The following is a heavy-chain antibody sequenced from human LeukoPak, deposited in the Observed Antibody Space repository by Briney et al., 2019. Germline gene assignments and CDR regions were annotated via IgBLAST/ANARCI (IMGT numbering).Heavy chain of an antibody. CDR2: ISSSARYM. Sequence: GGSLRLSCAASGFTLSTYSMNWVRQAAGKGLEWVSSISSSARYMYYADSVKGRFTISRDNAKDSLYLQMNSLRAEDTAVYYCARGGVGLVIIPGWEYDYYGLDVWGQGTTVTVSS. J-gene: IGHJ6*02. CDR3: ARGGVGLVIIPGWEYDYYGLDV. V-gene: IGHV3-21*01. D-gene: IGHD3/OR15-3a*01. CDR1: GFTLSTYS.